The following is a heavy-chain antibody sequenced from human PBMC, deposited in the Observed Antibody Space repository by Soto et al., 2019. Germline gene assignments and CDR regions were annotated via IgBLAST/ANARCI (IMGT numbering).Heavy chain of an antibody. Sequence: QVQLQESGPGLVKPSETLSLTCTVSGGSISSYYWSWIRQPPGKGLEWIGYIYYSGSTNYNPSLKSRVTISVDTSKNQFSLKLSSVTAADTAVYYCARQGAYSLFGVGPRYYYYMDVWGKGTTVTVSS. J-gene: IGHJ6*03. D-gene: IGHD3-3*01. CDR3: ARQGAYSLFGVGPRYYYYMDV. V-gene: IGHV4-59*08. CDR2: IYYSGST. CDR1: GGSISSYY.